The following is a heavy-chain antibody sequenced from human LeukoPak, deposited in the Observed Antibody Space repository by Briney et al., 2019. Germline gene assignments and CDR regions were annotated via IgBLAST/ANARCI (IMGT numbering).Heavy chain of an antibody. CDR2: IYYSGST. V-gene: IGHV4-59*08. J-gene: IGHJ3*01. D-gene: IGHD5-18*01. CDR3: ARPGVGSGRYGAFDV. Sequence: ASETLSLTCAVYGGSFSGYYWSWIRQPPGKGLEWLGYIYYSGSTNYNPSLESRVTMSVDTSKNQFSLNLRSMTAADTAVYYCARPGVGSGRYGAFDVWGQGTMVTVSS. CDR1: GGSFSGYY.